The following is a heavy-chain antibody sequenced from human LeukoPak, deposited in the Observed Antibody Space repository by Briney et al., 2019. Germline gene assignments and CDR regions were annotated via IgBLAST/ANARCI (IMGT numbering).Heavy chain of an antibody. CDR3: ARARAQNLYGAYYFDY. CDR2: INHSGST. V-gene: IGHV4-34*01. Sequence: PSETLSLTCTDSGGSISSYYWSWIRQPPGKGLEWIGEINHSGSTNYNPSLKSRVTISVDTSKNRFSLKLSSVTAADTAVYYCARARAQNLYGAYYFDYWGQGTLVTVSS. D-gene: IGHD4-17*01. J-gene: IGHJ4*02. CDR1: GGSISSYY.